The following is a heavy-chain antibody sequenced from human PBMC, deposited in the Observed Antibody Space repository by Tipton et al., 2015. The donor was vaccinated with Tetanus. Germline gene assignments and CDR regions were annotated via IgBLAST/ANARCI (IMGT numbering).Heavy chain of an antibody. CDR3: ARSESRIAPRIPWGMDI. V-gene: IGHV3-11*01. CDR2: ISHTGTTT. Sequence: SLRLSCAASGFTFSAYYMSWIRPAPGKGLEWISYISHTGTTTYYSASVMGRFTVSRDNTKNSLYLEINSLRAEDTAAYYCARSESRIAPRIPWGMDIWGQGTTVTVSS. J-gene: IGHJ6*02. CDR1: GFTFSAYY. D-gene: IGHD6-6*01.